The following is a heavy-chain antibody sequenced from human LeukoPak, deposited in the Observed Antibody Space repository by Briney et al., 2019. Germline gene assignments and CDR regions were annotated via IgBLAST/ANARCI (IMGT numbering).Heavy chain of an antibody. CDR1: GFTFSSYD. J-gene: IGHJ4*02. V-gene: IGHV3-33*01. CDR3: ARDRDV. CDR2: IWYDGINK. Sequence: GGSLRLSCAASGFTFSSYDMHWVRQAPGKGLEGVAVIWYDGINKYYVDSVKGRFTISRDNSKNTLYLQMNSLRAEDTAVYYWARDRDVWGQGTLVTVSS.